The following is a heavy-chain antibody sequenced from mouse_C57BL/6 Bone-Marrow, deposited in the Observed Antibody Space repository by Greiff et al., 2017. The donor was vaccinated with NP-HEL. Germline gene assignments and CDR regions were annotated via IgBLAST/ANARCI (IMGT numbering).Heavy chain of an antibody. CDR1: GFTFSDYG. J-gene: IGHJ2*01. CDR3: ARHRVITTVVVDY. Sequence: DVQLVESGGGLVQPGGSLKLSCAASGFTFSDYGMAWVRQAPRKGPEWVAFISNLAYSIYYADTVTGRFTISRENAKNTLYLEMSSLRSEDTAMYYCARHRVITTVVVDYWGQGTTLTVSS. CDR2: ISNLAYSI. V-gene: IGHV5-15*01. D-gene: IGHD1-1*01.